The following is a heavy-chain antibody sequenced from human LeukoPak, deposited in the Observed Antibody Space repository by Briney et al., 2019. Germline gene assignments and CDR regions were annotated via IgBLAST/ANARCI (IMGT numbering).Heavy chain of an antibody. V-gene: IGHV1-24*01. CDR1: GYTLTELS. CDR2: FDLEDGET. CDR3: AREMYYYDTGVFNY. D-gene: IGHD3-22*01. J-gene: IGHJ4*02. Sequence: ASVKVSCKVSGYTLTELSMHWVRQAPGKGLEWMGGFDLEDGETIYAQKLQGRVTMTTDTSTTTAYMELRSLRSDDTAVYYCAREMYYYDTGVFNYWGQGTLVTLSS.